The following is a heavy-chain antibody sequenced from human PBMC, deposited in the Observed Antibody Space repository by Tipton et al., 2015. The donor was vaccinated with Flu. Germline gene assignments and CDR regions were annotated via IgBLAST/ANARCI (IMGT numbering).Heavy chain of an antibody. CDR1: GGSISSYY. CDR3: ARHAGSSSPWHYYYYYMDV. Sequence: TLSLTCTVSGGSISSYYWSWIRQPPGKGLEWIGYIYYSGSTNYNPSLKSRVTISVDTSKNQFSLKLSSVTAADTAVYYCARHAGSSSPWHYYYYYMDVWGKGTTVTVSS. CDR2: IYYSGST. J-gene: IGHJ6*03. V-gene: IGHV4-59*08. D-gene: IGHD6-13*01.